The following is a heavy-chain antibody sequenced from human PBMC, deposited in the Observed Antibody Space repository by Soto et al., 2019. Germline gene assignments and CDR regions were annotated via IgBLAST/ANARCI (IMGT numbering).Heavy chain of an antibody. J-gene: IGHJ1*01. D-gene: IGHD2-21*01. CDR3: ARENDSIGGDCYTVYFQH. V-gene: IGHV3-48*02. Sequence: GGSLRLSCAASGFTFSSYSMNWVRQAPGKGLEWLSYISSSSSTIYYADSVKGRFTISRDNAKNSLYLQMSSLRDEDTAVYYCARENDSIGGDCYTVYFQHWGQGTLVTVSS. CDR1: GFTFSSYS. CDR2: ISSSSSTI.